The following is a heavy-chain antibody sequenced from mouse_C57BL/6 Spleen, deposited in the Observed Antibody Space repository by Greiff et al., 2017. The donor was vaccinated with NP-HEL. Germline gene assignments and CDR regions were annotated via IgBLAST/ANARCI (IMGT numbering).Heavy chain of an antibody. V-gene: IGHV1-61*01. Sequence: QVQLQQPGAELVRPGSSVKLSCKASGYTFTSYWMDWVKQRPGQGLEWIGNIYPSDSETHYNQKFKDKATLTVDKSSSTAYMQLSSLTSEDSAVYYCARGPTAVVAHFDYWGQGTTLTVSS. J-gene: IGHJ2*01. D-gene: IGHD1-1*01. CDR1: GYTFTSYW. CDR2: IYPSDSET. CDR3: ARGPTAVVAHFDY.